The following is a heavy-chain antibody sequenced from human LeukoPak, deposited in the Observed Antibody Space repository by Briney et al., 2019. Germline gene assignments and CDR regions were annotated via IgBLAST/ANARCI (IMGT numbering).Heavy chain of an antibody. V-gene: IGHV4-59*01. D-gene: IGHD6-19*01. Sequence: SETLSLTCTVSGGSISSYYWSWIRQPPGKGLEWIGYIYYSGSTNYNPSLKSRVTISVDTSKNQFSLKLSSVTAADTAVYYCAAAGYSSGWYEGPFDYWGQGTLVTVSS. J-gene: IGHJ4*02. CDR2: IYYSGST. CDR3: AAAGYSSGWYEGPFDY. CDR1: GGSISSYY.